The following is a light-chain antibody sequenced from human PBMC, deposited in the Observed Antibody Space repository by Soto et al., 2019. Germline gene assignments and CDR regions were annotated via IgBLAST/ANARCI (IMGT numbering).Light chain of an antibody. Sequence: QSVLTQPPSASGTPGQRVTISCSGGSSNIGTNAVNWYQQLPGTAPKLLIYNNNQRPSGVPDRFSGSKSGTSASLAISGLQSXXXXXXXXXXXXXSLNGYVFGTGTKVTVL. CDR2: NNN. V-gene: IGLV1-44*01. J-gene: IGLJ1*01. CDR3: XXXXXSLNGYV. CDR1: SSNIGTNA.